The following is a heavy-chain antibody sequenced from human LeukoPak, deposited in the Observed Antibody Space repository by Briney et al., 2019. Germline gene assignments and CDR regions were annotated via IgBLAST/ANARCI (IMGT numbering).Heavy chain of an antibody. CDR3: ARNRGGYSYGYSAFDI. D-gene: IGHD5-18*01. J-gene: IGHJ3*02. V-gene: IGHV3-30-3*01. CDR1: GFTFSSYW. CDR2: ISYDGSNK. Sequence: QAGGSLRLSCAASGFTFSSYWMYWVRQAPGEGLEWVAVISYDGSNKYYADSVKGRFTISRDNSKNTLYLQMNSLRAEDTAVYYCARNRGGYSYGYSAFDIWGQGTMVTVSS.